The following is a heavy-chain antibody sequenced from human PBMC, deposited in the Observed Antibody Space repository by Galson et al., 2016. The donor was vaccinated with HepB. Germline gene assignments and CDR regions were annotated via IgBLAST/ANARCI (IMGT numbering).Heavy chain of an antibody. CDR2: VNWNSATL. V-gene: IGHV3-9*01. J-gene: IGHJ4*02. CDR3: AKGQTNWATFDS. CDR1: GFTFNDYV. D-gene: IGHD7-27*01. Sequence: SLRLSCAASGFTFNDYVMHWVRQLPGKGLEWVSGVNWNSATLAYADYVRGRFTISRDNAENSLYLQMNSLRSEDTALYYCAKGQTNWATFDSWGQGTLVTVSS.